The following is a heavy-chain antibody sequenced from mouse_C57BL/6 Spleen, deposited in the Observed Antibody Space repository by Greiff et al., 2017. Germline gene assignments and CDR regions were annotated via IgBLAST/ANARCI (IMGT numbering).Heavy chain of an antibody. J-gene: IGHJ2*01. CDR2: INPNNGGT. V-gene: IGHV1-22*01. CDR3: ARKGDGNYFDY. D-gene: IGHD2-1*01. CDR1: GYTFTDYN. Sequence: EVMLVESGPELVKPGASVKMSCKASGYTFTDYNMHWVKQSHGKSLEWIGYINPNNGGTSYNQKFKGKATLTVNKSSSTAYMELRSLTSEDSAVYYCARKGDGNYFDYWGQGTTLTVSS.